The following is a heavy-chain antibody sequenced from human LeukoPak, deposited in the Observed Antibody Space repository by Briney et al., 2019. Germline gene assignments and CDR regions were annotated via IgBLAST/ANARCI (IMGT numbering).Heavy chain of an antibody. CDR1: GGTFSSYA. CDR3: ARDRNRYCSGGSCYSGFY. V-gene: IGHV1-69*04. CDR2: IIPILGIA. J-gene: IGHJ4*02. Sequence: GASVKVSCKASGGTFSSYAISWVRQAPGQGLEWMGRIIPILGIANYAQKFQGRVTMTTDTSTSTAYMELRSLRSDDTAVYYCARDRNRYCSGGSCYSGFYWGQGTLVTVSS. D-gene: IGHD2-15*01.